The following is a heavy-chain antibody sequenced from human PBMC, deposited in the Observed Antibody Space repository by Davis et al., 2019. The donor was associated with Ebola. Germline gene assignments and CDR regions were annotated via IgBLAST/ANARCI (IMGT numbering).Heavy chain of an antibody. CDR2: INSDGSST. J-gene: IGHJ6*02. V-gene: IGHV3-74*01. CDR3: AKDLYTAKKNFVSGMDV. CDR1: GFTFSSYW. Sequence: HTGGSLRLSCAASGFTFSSYWMHWVRQAPGKGLVWVSRINSDGSSTSYAGSVKGRFTISRDNAKNTLYLQMNSLRAEDTALYYCAKDLYTAKKNFVSGMDVWGQGTTVTVSS. D-gene: IGHD5-18*01.